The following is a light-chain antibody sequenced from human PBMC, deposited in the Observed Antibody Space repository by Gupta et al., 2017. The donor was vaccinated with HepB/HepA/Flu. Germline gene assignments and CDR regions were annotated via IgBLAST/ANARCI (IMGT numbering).Light chain of an antibody. CDR1: QSVSSSY. CDR2: GAS. V-gene: IGKV3-20*01. Sequence: EIVLTQSPGTLSLSPGERATLSCRASQSVSSSYLAGYQQKPGQAPRLLIFGASSRATGIPDRCSGSGSGTDFTLTISRLEPEDFAVYYCQQYGSSPQVTFGGGTKVEIK. J-gene: IGKJ4*01. CDR3: QQYGSSPQVT.